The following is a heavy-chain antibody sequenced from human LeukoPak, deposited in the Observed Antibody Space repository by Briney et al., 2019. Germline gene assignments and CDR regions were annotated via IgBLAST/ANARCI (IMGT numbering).Heavy chain of an antibody. CDR1: GGSISSSSYY. V-gene: IGHV4-39*01. J-gene: IGHJ4*02. CDR2: IYYSGST. Sequence: PSETLSLTCTVSGGSISSSSYYWGWIRQPPGKGLEWIGSIYYSGSTYYNPSLKSRVTISVDTSKNQFSLKLSSVTAADTAVYCCARPVGATGGYFDYWGQGTLVTVSS. D-gene: IGHD1-26*01. CDR3: ARPVGATGGYFDY.